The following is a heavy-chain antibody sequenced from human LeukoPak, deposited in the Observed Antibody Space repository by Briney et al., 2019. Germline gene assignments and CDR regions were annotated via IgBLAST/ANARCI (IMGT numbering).Heavy chain of an antibody. CDR1: GLTVSSSY. CDR3: AKDSDSSGSGDY. D-gene: IGHD3-22*01. V-gene: IGHV3-53*01. J-gene: IGHJ4*02. CDR2: IYSGGGT. Sequence: GGSLRLSCAASGLTVSSSYMSWVRQAPGKGLEWVSIIYSGGGTYYADSVKGRFTISRDNSKNTLYLQMNSLRAEDTAVYYCAKDSDSSGSGDYWGQGTLVTVSS.